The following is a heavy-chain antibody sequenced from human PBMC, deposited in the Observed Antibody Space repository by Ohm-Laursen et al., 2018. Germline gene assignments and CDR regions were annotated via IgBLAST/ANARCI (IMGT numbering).Heavy chain of an antibody. J-gene: IGHJ4*02. CDR3: AADLSSGWLNFDY. CDR2: INPSGGNT. V-gene: IGHV1-46*01. D-gene: IGHD6-19*01. CDR1: GYTFTGYY. Sequence: SSVKVSCKASGYTFTGYYMHWVRQAPGQGLEWMGIINPSGGNTNYAQKFQGRVTLTRDTSTSTAYMELSSLRSEDTAVYYCAADLSSGWLNFDYWGQGTLVTVSS.